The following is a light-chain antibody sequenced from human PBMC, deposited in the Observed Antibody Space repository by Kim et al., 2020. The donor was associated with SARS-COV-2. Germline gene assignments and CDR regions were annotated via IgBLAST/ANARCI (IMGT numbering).Light chain of an antibody. J-gene: IGKJ1*01. CDR2: GAS. CDR1: QSGSSD. V-gene: IGKV3-15*01. CDR3: QQYKDWPWT. Sequence: VAPGEGHTLSCRASQSGSSDLTWYQQRPGQAPRLLIYGASSRATGIPAIFSGSGSGTDFTLTISSLQSEDFALYYCQQYKDWPWTFGQGTKVDIK.